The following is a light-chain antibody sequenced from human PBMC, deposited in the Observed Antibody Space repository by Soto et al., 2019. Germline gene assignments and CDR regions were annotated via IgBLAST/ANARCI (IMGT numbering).Light chain of an antibody. Sequence: PLSLATLSVDPGESATLSCRGGQSITSNFAWYQQKPGQAPRLLIYGASTRATGIPDRFSGSGSGTDFTLTISILEPEDFAVYFCQRYGSSRTFGQGTKVDI. CDR3: QRYGSSRT. CDR1: QSITSN. J-gene: IGKJ1*01. CDR2: GAS. V-gene: IGKV3-20*01.